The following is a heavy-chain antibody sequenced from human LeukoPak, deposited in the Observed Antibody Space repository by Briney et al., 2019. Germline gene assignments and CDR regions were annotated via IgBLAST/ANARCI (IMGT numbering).Heavy chain of an antibody. CDR3: ARVGSSSWYGTVYFDY. CDR1: GFTFSTYW. CDR2: ISYDGSNK. Sequence: GGSLRLSCAASGFTFSTYWMSWVRQAPGKGLEWVAVISYDGSNKYYADSVKGRFTISRDNSKNTLYLQMNSLRAEDTAVYYCARVGSSSWYGTVYFDYWGQGTLVTVSS. V-gene: IGHV3-30-3*01. D-gene: IGHD6-13*01. J-gene: IGHJ4*02.